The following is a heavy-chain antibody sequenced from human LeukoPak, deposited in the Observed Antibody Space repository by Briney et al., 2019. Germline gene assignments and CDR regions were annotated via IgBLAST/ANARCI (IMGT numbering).Heavy chain of an antibody. Sequence: PAASVKVSCKASGGTFSSYAISWVRQAPGQGLEWMGGIIPIFGTANYAQKFQGRVTITADESTSTAYMELSSLRSEDTAVYYCARNWQFLEWSHMDVWGKGTTVTVSS. D-gene: IGHD3-3*01. CDR3: ARNWQFLEWSHMDV. CDR1: GGTFSSYA. V-gene: IGHV1-69*01. J-gene: IGHJ6*03. CDR2: IIPIFGTA.